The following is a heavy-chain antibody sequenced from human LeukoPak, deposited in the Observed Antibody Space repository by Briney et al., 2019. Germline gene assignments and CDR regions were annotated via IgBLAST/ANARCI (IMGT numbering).Heavy chain of an antibody. CDR3: ARGGSSWYPYFDH. CDR2: IIPIFGTA. J-gene: IGHJ4*02. CDR1: GGTFSSYA. V-gene: IGHV1-69*13. Sequence: GASVKVSCKASGGTFSSYAISWVRQAPGQGLEWMGGIIPIFGTANYAQKFQGRVTITADESTSTAYMELSSLRSEDTAVYYCARGGSSWYPYFDHWGQGTLVTVSS. D-gene: IGHD6-13*01.